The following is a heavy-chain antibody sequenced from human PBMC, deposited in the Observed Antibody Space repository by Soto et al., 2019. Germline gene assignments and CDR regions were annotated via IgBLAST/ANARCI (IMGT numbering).Heavy chain of an antibody. Sequence: EVQLVESGGGLVQPGGSLRLSCAASGIPVSSNYMTWVRQAPGKGLEWVSVLHSGGDTYYANSVKGRFTISRHDSTNTLFLQMNSLTPEDTAVYYCARDGPYYDASRMDVWGQGTTVTVSS. CDR1: GIPVSSNY. CDR3: ARDGPYYDASRMDV. V-gene: IGHV3-53*04. D-gene: IGHD3-3*01. CDR2: LHSGGDT. J-gene: IGHJ6*02.